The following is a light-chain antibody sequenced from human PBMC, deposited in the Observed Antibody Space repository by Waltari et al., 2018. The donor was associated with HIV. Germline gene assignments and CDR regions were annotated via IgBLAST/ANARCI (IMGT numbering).Light chain of an antibody. V-gene: IGKV4-1*01. J-gene: IGKJ4*01. CDR1: QSVLYSSNNKNY. Sequence: DIVMTPSSESLAVSLGERSTINCKSSQSVLYSSNNKNYLAWYQQKPGQPPKLLIYWASTRESGVPDRFSGSGSGTDFTLTISSLQAEDVAVYYCQQYYSTPLTFGGGTKVEIK. CDR2: WAS. CDR3: QQYYSTPLT.